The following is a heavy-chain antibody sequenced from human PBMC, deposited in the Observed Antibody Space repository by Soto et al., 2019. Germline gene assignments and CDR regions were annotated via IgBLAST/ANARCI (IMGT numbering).Heavy chain of an antibody. D-gene: IGHD2-2*01. Sequence: ASVKVSCKASGYTFTSYGISWVRQAPGQGLEWMGWISAYNGNTNYAQKFQGRVTITADESTSTAYMELSSLRSEDTAVYYCAREEVVPAATFDPWGQGTLVTVSS. CDR2: ISAYNGNT. CDR1: GYTFTSYG. V-gene: IGHV1-18*01. CDR3: AREEVVPAATFDP. J-gene: IGHJ5*02.